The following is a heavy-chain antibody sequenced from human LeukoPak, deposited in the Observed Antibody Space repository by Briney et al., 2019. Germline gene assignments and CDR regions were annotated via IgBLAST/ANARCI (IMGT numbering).Heavy chain of an antibody. J-gene: IGHJ6*03. Sequence: PSETLSLTCAVYGGSFSGYYWSWIRQPPGKGLEWLGEINHSGSTNSNPSLKSRVTISVDTCKNQFSLKLSSVTAADTAVYYCARVRRYYGSGSYYYMDVWGKGTTVTVSS. V-gene: IGHV4-34*01. CDR3: ARVRRYYGSGSYYYMDV. CDR1: GGSFSGYY. CDR2: INHSGST. D-gene: IGHD3-10*01.